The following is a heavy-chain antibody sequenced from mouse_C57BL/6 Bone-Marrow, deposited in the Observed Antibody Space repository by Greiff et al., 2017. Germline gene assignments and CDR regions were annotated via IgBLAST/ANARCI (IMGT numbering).Heavy chain of an antibody. CDR1: GYAFSSAW. Sequence: QVQLQESGPELVKPGASVKISCKASGYAFSSAWMNWVKQRPGKGLEWIGRIYPGDGDTNYNGKFKGKATLTADKSSSTAYMQLSSLTSEDSAVYFCARGYFDVWGTGTTVTVSA. J-gene: IGHJ1*03. V-gene: IGHV1-82*01. CDR3: ARGYFDV. CDR2: IYPGDGDT.